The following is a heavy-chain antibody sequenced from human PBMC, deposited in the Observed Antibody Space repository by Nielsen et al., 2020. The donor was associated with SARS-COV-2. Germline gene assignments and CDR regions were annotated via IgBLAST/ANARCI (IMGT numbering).Heavy chain of an antibody. V-gene: IGHV4-59*08. D-gene: IGHD3-10*01. CDR2: IYYSGST. Sequence: SETLSLTCTVSGGSISSHYWSWIRQPPGKGLEWIGYIYYSGSTNYNPSLKSRVTISVDTSKNQFSLKLSSVTAADTAVYYCARHGEKYYGSGRLPYYYYYYGMDVWGQGTTVTVSS. J-gene: IGHJ6*02. CDR3: ARHGEKYYGSGRLPYYYYYYGMDV. CDR1: GGSISSHY.